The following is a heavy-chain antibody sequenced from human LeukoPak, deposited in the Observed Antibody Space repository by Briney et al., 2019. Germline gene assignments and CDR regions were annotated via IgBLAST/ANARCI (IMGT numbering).Heavy chain of an antibody. CDR1: GFTFSSYA. Sequence: GGSLRLSCAASGFTFSSYAMSWVRQAPGKGLEWVSAISGSGGSTYYADSVKGRLTISRDNSKNTLYLQMNSLRAEDTAVYYCAKTLTTYSGCNPFDYWGQGTLVTVSS. J-gene: IGHJ4*02. CDR2: ISGSGGST. V-gene: IGHV3-23*01. CDR3: AKTLTTYSGCNPFDY. D-gene: IGHD1-1*01.